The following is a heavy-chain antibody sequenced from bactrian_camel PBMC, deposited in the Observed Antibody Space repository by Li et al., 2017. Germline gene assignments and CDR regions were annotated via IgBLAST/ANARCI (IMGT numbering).Heavy chain of an antibody. CDR1: GSIYGDAC. J-gene: IGHJ6*01. CDR2: IDTRGSV. V-gene: IGHV3S53*01. CDR3: AAKWAGFCRGGDCCGRNADFGY. Sequence: QVQLVESGGGSVQAGGSLRLSCGASGSIYGDACVGWLRQAPGKEREGVAAIDTRGSVTVADSVKDRFTISRDNAKNTLYLQMNSLKPEDTAMYYCAAKWAGFCRGGDCCGRNADFGYWGQGTQVTVS. D-gene: IGHD2*01.